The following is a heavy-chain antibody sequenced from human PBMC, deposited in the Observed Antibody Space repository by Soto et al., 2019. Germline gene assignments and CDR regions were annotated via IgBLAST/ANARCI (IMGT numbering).Heavy chain of an antibody. CDR3: ATWVDYGDFEGFDF. V-gene: IGHV1-2*04. D-gene: IGHD4-17*01. CDR2: VDPNGGGS. Sequence: ASVKVSCKTSGYRFTDYKLHWVRQAPGQGLEWMGWVDPNGGGSNSAQKFQGSVTMTWDTSITTAYLDLTRLTTNDTATYFCATWVDYGDFEGFDFWGQGTLVTVSS. CDR1: GYRFTDYK. J-gene: IGHJ4*02.